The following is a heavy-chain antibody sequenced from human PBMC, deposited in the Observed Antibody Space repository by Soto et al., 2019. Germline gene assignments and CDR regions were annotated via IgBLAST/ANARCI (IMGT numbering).Heavy chain of an antibody. Sequence: GGSLRLSCAASGFTFNSYAMSWVRQAPGKGLEWVSSISGGGGTTYYADSVKGRFTISRDNPKNTLYLQMNSLRAEDTAIYYCAKDLGGYMFDPWGQGTLVTVSS. CDR2: ISGGGGTT. V-gene: IGHV3-23*01. CDR3: AKDLGGYMFDP. CDR1: GFTFNSYA. D-gene: IGHD6-13*01. J-gene: IGHJ5*02.